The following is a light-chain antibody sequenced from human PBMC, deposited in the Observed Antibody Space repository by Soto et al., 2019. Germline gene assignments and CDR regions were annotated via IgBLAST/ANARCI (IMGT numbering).Light chain of an antibody. V-gene: IGKV3-15*01. CDR1: QSVSSN. Sequence: EIVMTQSPATLSVSPGERATLSCRASQSVSSNLAWYQQKPGQAPRLLIYGASTRATGIPARFSGSGSGTEFPLSISSLQSEDFAVYYWQQYNNWRRTFCQGTKVEIK. CDR3: QQYNNWRRT. J-gene: IGKJ1*01. CDR2: GAS.